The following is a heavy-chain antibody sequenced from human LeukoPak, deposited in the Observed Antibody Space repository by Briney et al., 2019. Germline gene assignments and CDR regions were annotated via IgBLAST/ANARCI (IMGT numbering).Heavy chain of an antibody. CDR1: GGFISSSSYY. CDR2: IYYSGST. Sequence: PSETLSLTCTVSGGFISSSSYYWGWIRQPPGKGLEWIGSIYYSGSTYYNPSLKSRVTISVDTSKNQFSLKLSSVTAADTAVYYCARQMTTVTTGGRYYYGMDVWGQGTTVTVSS. CDR3: ARQMTTVTTGGRYYYGMDV. D-gene: IGHD4-11*01. V-gene: IGHV4-39*01. J-gene: IGHJ6*02.